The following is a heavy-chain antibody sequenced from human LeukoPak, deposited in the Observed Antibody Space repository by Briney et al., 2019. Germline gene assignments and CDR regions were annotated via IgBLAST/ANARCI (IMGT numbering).Heavy chain of an antibody. J-gene: IGHJ4*02. D-gene: IGHD4-17*01. Sequence: GGSLRLSCAASGLTFSSYWMHWVRQAPGKGLVWVSRINRDGSITSYGDSVKGRFTISRDNAKNTLYLQMNSLRAEDTAVYYCAKDWLMTTVTTGFDYWGQGTLVTVSS. CDR3: AKDWLMTTVTTGFDY. V-gene: IGHV3-74*01. CDR2: INRDGSIT. CDR1: GLTFSSYW.